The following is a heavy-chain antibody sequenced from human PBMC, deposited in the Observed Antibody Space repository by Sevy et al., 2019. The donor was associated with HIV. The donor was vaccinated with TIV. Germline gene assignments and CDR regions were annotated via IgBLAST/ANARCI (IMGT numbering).Heavy chain of an antibody. J-gene: IGHJ2*01. CDR3: ARAPSSWYFDL. V-gene: IGHV3-74*01. Sequence: VGSLRLSCAASGFTFRSYWMHWVRQAPGKGLMWVSRINSDGSSTNYADSVKGRFTISRDNAKNTLYLQVNSLRAEDTAVYYCARAPSSWYFDLWGRGTLVTVSS. D-gene: IGHD2-2*01. CDR1: GFTFRSYW. CDR2: INSDGSST.